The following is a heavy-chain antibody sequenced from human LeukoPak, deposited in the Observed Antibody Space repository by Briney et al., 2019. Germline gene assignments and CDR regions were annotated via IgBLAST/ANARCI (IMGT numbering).Heavy chain of an antibody. D-gene: IGHD5-12*01. CDR1: GFTFSSYW. CDR2: INSDGSFT. Sequence: PGGSLRLSCAASGFTFSSYWMHWVRQAPGKGLVWVSRINSDGSFTNYADSVKGRFTISRDNAKNTLYLQMNSLRAEDTAVSYCARAPSGSDYALYLDYWGQGTLVTVSS. V-gene: IGHV3-74*01. J-gene: IGHJ4*02. CDR3: ARAPSGSDYALYLDY.